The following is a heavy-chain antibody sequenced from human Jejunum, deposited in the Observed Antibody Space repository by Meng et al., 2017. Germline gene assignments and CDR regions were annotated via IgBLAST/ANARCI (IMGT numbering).Heavy chain of an antibody. V-gene: IGHV4-61*08. Sequence: QGRGQYAGPSRVRPSEILSLPCTVSGGYASSAAYYWNWIRQPPGKGLEWIGYIYYSGGTTYSPSLNSRVTISIDTAKNQVSLKVSSVTAADTAVYYCAHSSSSSSFGFDYWGQGTLVTVSS. CDR1: GGYASSAAYY. D-gene: IGHD6-6*01. CDR3: AHSSSSSSFGFDY. J-gene: IGHJ4*02. CDR2: IYYSGGT.